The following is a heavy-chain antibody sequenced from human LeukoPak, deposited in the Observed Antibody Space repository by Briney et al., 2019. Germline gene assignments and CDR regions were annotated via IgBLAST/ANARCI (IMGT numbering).Heavy chain of an antibody. CDR3: ARGPDIVVVPAAYDYWYFDL. Sequence: PSETLSLTCAVYGGSFSGYYWSWIRQPPGKGLEWIGEINHRGSTNYNPSLKSRVTISVDTSKNQFSLKLSSVTAADTAVYYCARGPDIVVVPAAYDYWYFDLWGRGTLVTVSS. CDR2: INHRGST. J-gene: IGHJ2*01. CDR1: GGSFSGYY. D-gene: IGHD2-2*01. V-gene: IGHV4-34*01.